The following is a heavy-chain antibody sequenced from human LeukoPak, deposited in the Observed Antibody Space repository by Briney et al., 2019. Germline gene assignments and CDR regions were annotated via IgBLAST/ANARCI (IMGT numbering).Heavy chain of an antibody. CDR3: ARDDRGYDVGVRYFDY. D-gene: IGHD5-12*01. V-gene: IGHV3-21*01. Sequence: GGSLRLSCAASVFTFSSYSMNCVRESPGGGLEWVSSISSSCSYIYCAHSVEGRFTISRDNAKNPLYLQMNNRRAEDTAVYYCARDDRGYDVGVRYFDYWGQGTLVTVSS. CDR2: ISSSCSYI. CDR1: VFTFSSYS. J-gene: IGHJ4*02.